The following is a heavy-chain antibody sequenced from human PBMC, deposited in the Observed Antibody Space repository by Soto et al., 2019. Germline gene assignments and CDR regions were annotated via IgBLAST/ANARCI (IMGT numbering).Heavy chain of an antibody. CDR2: ISYDGGDF. D-gene: IGHD3-10*01. J-gene: IGHJ5*01. Sequence: GSLRLSCAASGFAFSTYGMHWVRQAPGKGLEWVALISYDGGDFYYADSVKGRFTISRDNSKHTLSLQMDSLRVEDTAVYYCAKDFGAWSDSWGQGTLVTVSS. CDR1: GFAFSTYG. V-gene: IGHV3-30*18. CDR3: AKDFGAWSDS.